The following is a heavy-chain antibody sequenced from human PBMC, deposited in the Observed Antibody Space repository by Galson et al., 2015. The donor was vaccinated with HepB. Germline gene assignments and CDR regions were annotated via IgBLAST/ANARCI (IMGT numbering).Heavy chain of an antibody. V-gene: IGHV3-30*18. Sequence: SLRLSCAASGFRFTTYGMHWIRQAPGKGLEWVAVISYDSANRYYADSVRGRFTISSDNSKSTLYLQMNSLRPEDMAVYFCAKPQPHQYDSSGYYYSAFDIWGQGTRVAVSS. CDR2: ISYDSANR. J-gene: IGHJ3*02. CDR3: AKPQPHQYDSSGYYYSAFDI. CDR1: GFRFTTYG. D-gene: IGHD3-22*01.